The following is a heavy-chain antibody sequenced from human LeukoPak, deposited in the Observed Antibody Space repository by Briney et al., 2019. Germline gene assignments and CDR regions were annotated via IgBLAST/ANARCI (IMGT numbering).Heavy chain of an antibody. CDR2: TSSSDAGT. Sequence: GGSLRLSCAASGFTLSTYAMSWVRQTPGKGLEWVAATSSSDAGTYHADSVRGRFTISRDNSKNTLYLQMNSLRAEDAAVYCRGAYCYPFDSWGQGTLVTVSS. CDR3: GAYCYPFDS. V-gene: IGHV3-23*01. D-gene: IGHD2-21*01. J-gene: IGHJ4*02. CDR1: GFTLSTYA.